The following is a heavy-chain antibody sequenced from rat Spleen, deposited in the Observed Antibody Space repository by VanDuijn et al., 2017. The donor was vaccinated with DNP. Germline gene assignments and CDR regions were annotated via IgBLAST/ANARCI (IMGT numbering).Heavy chain of an antibody. D-gene: IGHD1-10*01. CDR1: GFIFSSFP. J-gene: IGHJ3*01. Sequence: EVQLVESGGGLVQPGRSLKLSCAASGFIFSSFPMAWVRQAPTKGLEWVATISYDGGRTFYRDSVRGRFSISRDNAKNTLYLQMNSLRSEDMDTYYCARPHSNNYGGFDYWGQGTLVTVSS. CDR2: ISYDGGRT. V-gene: IGHV5-46*01. CDR3: ARPHSNNYGGFDY.